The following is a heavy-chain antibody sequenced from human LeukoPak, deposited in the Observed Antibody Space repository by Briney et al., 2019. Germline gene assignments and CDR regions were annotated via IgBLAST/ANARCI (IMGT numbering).Heavy chain of an antibody. CDR3: ARETQGYGGNSQYSQH. CDR2: IYYSAST. J-gene: IGHJ1*01. Sequence: SETLSLTCTVSGGSISRGDFYWSWIRPPPRKGLEWSGDIYYSASTYYHPSLKSRVTISVDPSKNQSSLKLSSVTAADTAVYYCARETQGYGGNSQYSQHWGQGTLVTVSS. D-gene: IGHD4-23*01. CDR1: GGSISRGDFY. V-gene: IGHV4-30-4*08.